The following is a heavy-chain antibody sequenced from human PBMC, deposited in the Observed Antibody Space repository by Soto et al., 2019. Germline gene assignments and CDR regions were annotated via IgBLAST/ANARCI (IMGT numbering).Heavy chain of an antibody. CDR3: GRGKDMAPTGWGD. D-gene: IGHD2-15*01. J-gene: IGHJ4*02. CDR2: IYYSGAT. Sequence: TLSLTCTVSGDSMGSGGHYYNWIRLLPGKGLEWIGYIYYSGATHYNPSLRGRGSISIDTSNNQFSLRLISVTAADTDLYLGGRGKDMAPTGWGDWGQGTQVTVAS. V-gene: IGHV4-31*02. CDR1: GDSMGSGGHY.